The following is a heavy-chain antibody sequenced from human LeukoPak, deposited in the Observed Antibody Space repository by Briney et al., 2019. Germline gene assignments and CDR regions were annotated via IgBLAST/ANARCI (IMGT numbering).Heavy chain of an antibody. CDR1: GFAFSDYY. CDR2: ISSSGSTI. J-gene: IGHJ4*02. CDR3: ARVYSSGWYPNY. D-gene: IGHD6-19*01. Sequence: GGSLRLSCAASGFAFSDYYMSWIRQAPGKGLEWVSYISSSGSTIYYADSVKGRFTISRDNAKNSLYLQMNSLRAEDTAVYYCARVYSSGWYPNYWGQGTLVTVSS. V-gene: IGHV3-11*01.